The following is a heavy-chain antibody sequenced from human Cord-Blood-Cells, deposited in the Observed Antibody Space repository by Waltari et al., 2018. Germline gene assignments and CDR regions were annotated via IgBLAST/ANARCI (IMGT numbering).Heavy chain of an antibody. Sequence: QVQLVQSGAEVKKPGASVKVSCKASGYTFTGYYMHWVRQAPGQGLEWMGWINPNSGGTNYAQKFQGSVTMTRDTSISTAYMELSRLRSDDTAVYYCARTYCSGGSCYSAFDIWGQGTMVTVSS. J-gene: IGHJ3*02. CDR1: GYTFTGYY. V-gene: IGHV1-2*02. CDR2: INPNSGGT. CDR3: ARTYCSGGSCYSAFDI. D-gene: IGHD2-15*01.